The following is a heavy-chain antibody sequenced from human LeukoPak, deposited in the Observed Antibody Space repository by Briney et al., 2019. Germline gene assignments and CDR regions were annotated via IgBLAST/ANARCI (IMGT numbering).Heavy chain of an antibody. CDR3: ARVGYGDYVRVLTLSYPFDY. J-gene: IGHJ4*02. CDR2: ISYDGSNK. D-gene: IGHD4-17*01. CDR1: GFTFSSYA. V-gene: IGHV3-30-3*01. Sequence: PGGSLRLSCAASGFTFSSYAMHWVRQAPGKGLEWVAVISYDGSNKYYADSVKGRFTISRDNSKNTLYLQMNSLRAEDTAVYYCARVGYGDYVRVLTLSYPFDYWGQGTLVTVSS.